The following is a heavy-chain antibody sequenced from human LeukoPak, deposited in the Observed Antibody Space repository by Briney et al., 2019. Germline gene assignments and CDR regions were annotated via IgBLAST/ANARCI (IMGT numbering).Heavy chain of an antibody. CDR2: IYTSGST. CDR3: ARDIVVVPAAMAGWFDP. CDR1: GGFISSYY. J-gene: IGHJ5*02. D-gene: IGHD2-2*01. Sequence: PSETLSLTCTVSGGFISSYYWSWIRQPAGKGLEWSGRIYTSGSTNYNPSLKSRVTMSVDTSKNQFSLKLSSVTAADTAVYYCARDIVVVPAAMAGWFDPWGQGTLVTVSS. V-gene: IGHV4-4*07.